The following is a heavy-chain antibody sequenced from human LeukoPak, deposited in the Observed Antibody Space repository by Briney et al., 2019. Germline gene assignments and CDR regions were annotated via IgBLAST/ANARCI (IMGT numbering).Heavy chain of an antibody. J-gene: IGHJ4*02. D-gene: IGHD2-15*01. V-gene: IGHV3-9*01. CDR3: AKVNRWSALWAFDY. CDR2: ISWNSGSI. Sequence: PGRSLRLSCAASGFTFDDYAMHWVRQAPGKGLEWVSGISWNSGSIGYADSVKGRFTISRDNAKNSLYLQMNSLRAEDTALYYCAKVNRWSALWAFDYWGQGTLVTVSS. CDR1: GFTFDDYA.